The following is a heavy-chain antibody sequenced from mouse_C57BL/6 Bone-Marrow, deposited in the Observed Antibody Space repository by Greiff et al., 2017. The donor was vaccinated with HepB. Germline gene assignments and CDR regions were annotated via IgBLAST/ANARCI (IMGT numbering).Heavy chain of an antibody. J-gene: IGHJ2*01. D-gene: IGHD3-2*02. CDR3: ARERLRVVAWDFDD. CDR2: IDPSDSYT. Sequence: QVQLQQPGAELVMPGASVKLSCKASGYTFTSYWMHWVKQRPGQGLEWIGEIDPSDSYTNYNQKFKGKSTLTVDKSSSTSYMQLSSLTYEDSAVYYCARERLRVVAWDFDDWGQGTTLTVSS. V-gene: IGHV1-69*01. CDR1: GYTFTSYW.